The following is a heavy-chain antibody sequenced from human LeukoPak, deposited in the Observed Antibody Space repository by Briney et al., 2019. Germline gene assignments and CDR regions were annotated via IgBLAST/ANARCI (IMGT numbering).Heavy chain of an antibody. J-gene: IGHJ6*03. CDR2: ISSTGITI. CDR1: GFTFSTYS. Sequence: GGSLRLSCAASGFTFSTYSMNWVRQAPGKGLEWLSYISSTGITIYYADSVKGRFTIARDNGKNSLYLQMNSLRAEDTAVYYCARDRRTVTSRGVYFYYMDVWGKGTTVTVSS. D-gene: IGHD4-17*01. V-gene: IGHV3-48*01. CDR3: ARDRRTVTSRGVYFYYMDV.